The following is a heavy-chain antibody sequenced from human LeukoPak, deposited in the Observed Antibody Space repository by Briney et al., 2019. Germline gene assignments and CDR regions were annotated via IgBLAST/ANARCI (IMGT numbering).Heavy chain of an antibody. D-gene: IGHD1-26*01. CDR3: ARHLVSFGGSYNWFDP. CDR1: GDSVSSNSAA. J-gene: IGHJ5*02. CDR2: TYYRSKWYN. V-gene: IGHV6-1*01. Sequence: SQTLSLTCAISGDSVSSNSAAWNWIRQSPSRGLEWLGRTYYRSKWYNDYAVSVKSRITINPDTSKNQFSLQLNSVTPEDTAVYYCARHLVSFGGSYNWFDPWGQGTLVTVSS.